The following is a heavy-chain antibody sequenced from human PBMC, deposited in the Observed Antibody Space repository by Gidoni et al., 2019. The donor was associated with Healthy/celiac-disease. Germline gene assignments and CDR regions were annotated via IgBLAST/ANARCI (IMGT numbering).Heavy chain of an antibody. V-gene: IGHV3-30*04. CDR1: GFTFRSYA. J-gene: IGHJ6*02. Sequence: QVQLVESGGGVVQPGRSLRLSCAASGFTFRSYAMHWVRQAPGKGLEWVAVISYDGSNKYYADSVKGRFTISRDNSKNTLYLQMNSLRAEDTAVYYCAREGSGSYLYGMDVWGQGTTVTVSS. CDR2: ISYDGSNK. CDR3: AREGSGSYLYGMDV. D-gene: IGHD3-10*01.